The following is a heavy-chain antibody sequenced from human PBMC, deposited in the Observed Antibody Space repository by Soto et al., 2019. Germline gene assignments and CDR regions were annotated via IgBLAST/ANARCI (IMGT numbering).Heavy chain of an antibody. J-gene: IGHJ6*02. Sequence: SETLSLTCAVSGGSISSSNWWSWVRQPPGKGLEWIGEIYHSGSTNYNPSLKSRVTISVDKSKNQFSLKLSSVTAADTAVHYCARTQIMYSGADALYYYYGMDVWGQGTTVTVSS. V-gene: IGHV4-4*02. CDR1: GGSISSSNW. CDR2: IYHSGST. D-gene: IGHD6-13*01. CDR3: ARTQIMYSGADALYYYYGMDV.